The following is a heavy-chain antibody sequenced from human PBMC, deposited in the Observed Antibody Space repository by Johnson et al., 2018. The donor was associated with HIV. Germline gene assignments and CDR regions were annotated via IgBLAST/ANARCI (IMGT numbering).Heavy chain of an antibody. CDR3: VRVSLGYSYGYDAFDI. CDR1: GSTFSDYY. Sequence: QVQLVESGGDLVKAGGSLRLSCAASGSTFSDYYMSWIRQAPGKGLEWVSYISGSGGTIYYADSVKGRFTISRDNAMNSLYLQMSSLRTEDTAVYYCVRVSLGYSYGYDAFDIWGQGTMVTVSS. D-gene: IGHD5-18*01. J-gene: IGHJ3*02. CDR2: ISGSGGTI. V-gene: IGHV3-11*01.